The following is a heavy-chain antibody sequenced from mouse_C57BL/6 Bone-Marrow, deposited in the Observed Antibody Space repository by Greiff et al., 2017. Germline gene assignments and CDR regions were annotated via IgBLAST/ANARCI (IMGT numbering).Heavy chain of an antibody. CDR2: IDPENGDT. Sequence: EVQLQQSGAELVRPGASVKLSCTASGFNINDDYMHWVKQRPEQGLEWIGWIDPENGDTEYASKFQGKATITADTSSNTACLQLSILTSEETAVYYGTRGGTTVVFDYWGQGTTLTVSA. V-gene: IGHV14-4*01. D-gene: IGHD1-1*01. J-gene: IGHJ2*01. CDR1: GFNINDDY. CDR3: TRGGTTVVFDY.